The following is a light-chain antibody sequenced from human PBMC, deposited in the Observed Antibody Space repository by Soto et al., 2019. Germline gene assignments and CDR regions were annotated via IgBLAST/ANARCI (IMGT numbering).Light chain of an antibody. CDR2: GAS. CDR1: QSVSSSY. Sequence: EIVLTQSPGTLSLSPGERATLSCRASQSVSSSYLAWYQQKPGQAPRLLIYGASSRATGIPDRFSGSGSGTDFALAISMLEPEGVSGDYCQRYVSAWGTGGQGTKVDIK. J-gene: IGKJ1*01. V-gene: IGKV3-20*01. CDR3: QRYVSAWGT.